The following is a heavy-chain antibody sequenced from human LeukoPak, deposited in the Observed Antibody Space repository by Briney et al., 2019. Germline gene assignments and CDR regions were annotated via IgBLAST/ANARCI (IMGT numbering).Heavy chain of an antibody. Sequence: SETLSLTYAVSVDSISSGGYSWSWIRQSPGKGLEWIGYIYHSGSTYYNPSLKSHLTISVDRSKNQFSLKLSSVTAADTAVYYCARGDHFDIWGQGTMVTVSS. CDR2: IYHSGST. V-gene: IGHV4-30-2*06. CDR1: VDSISSGGYS. CDR3: ARGDHFDI. J-gene: IGHJ3*02.